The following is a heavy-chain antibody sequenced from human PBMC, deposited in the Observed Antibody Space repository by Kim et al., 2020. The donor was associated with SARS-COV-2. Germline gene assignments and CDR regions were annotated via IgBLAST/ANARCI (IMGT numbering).Heavy chain of an antibody. CDR3: AKDYCHESVAGTPYYYYYGMDV. Sequence: GGSLRLSCAASGFTFSSYAMSWVRQAPGKGLEWVSAISGSGGSTYYAASVKGRFTISRDNSKNTLYLQMNSLRAEDTAVYYCAKDYCHESVAGTPYYYYYGMDVWGQGTTVTVSS. J-gene: IGHJ6*02. CDR2: ISGSGGST. D-gene: IGHD6-19*01. CDR1: GFTFSSYA. V-gene: IGHV3-23*01.